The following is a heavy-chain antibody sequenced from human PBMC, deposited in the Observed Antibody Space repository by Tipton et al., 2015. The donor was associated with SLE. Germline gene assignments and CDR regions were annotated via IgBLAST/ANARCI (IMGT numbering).Heavy chain of an antibody. CDR1: GFTFSSYG. D-gene: IGHD5-18*01. CDR2: IRYDGSNK. J-gene: IGHJ6*02. Sequence: SLRLSCAASGFTFSSYGMHWVRQAPGKGLEWVAFIRYDGSNKYYADSVKGRFTISRDNSKNTLYLQMNSLRAEDTAVYYCARAPPWIQRWGYCYGGDVWGQGTTVTVSS. CDR3: ARAPPWIQRWGYCYGGDV. V-gene: IGHV3-30*02.